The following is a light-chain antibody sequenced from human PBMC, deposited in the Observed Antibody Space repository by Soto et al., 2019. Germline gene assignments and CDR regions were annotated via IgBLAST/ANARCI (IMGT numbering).Light chain of an antibody. Sequence: ETVLTQSPGSLSLSLGDRATLSCRASQTVSNSYLAWYQQKPGQAPRLLIYGTSSRATGIPDRFSGSGSGTDFTLTINSLEPADFVIYYCQQYGSSPWTFGDGTKVDIK. CDR1: QTVSNSY. J-gene: IGKJ1*01. CDR3: QQYGSSPWT. V-gene: IGKV3-20*01. CDR2: GTS.